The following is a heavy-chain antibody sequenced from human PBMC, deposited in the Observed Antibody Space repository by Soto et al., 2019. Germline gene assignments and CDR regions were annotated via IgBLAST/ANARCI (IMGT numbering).Heavy chain of an antibody. Sequence: QVQLVQSGAEVKKPGSSVKVSCKASGGTFNKYAVSWVRQAPGQGLEWMGGIIPLFGTANYAQKFQGRVTITADESTSTAYMELRSLRSEDTAVYYCARGVHYDSSGYYYFYWGQGTLGTVSS. CDR2: IIPLFGTA. D-gene: IGHD3-22*01. CDR3: ARGVHYDSSGYYYFY. CDR1: GGTFNKYA. V-gene: IGHV1-69*01. J-gene: IGHJ4*02.